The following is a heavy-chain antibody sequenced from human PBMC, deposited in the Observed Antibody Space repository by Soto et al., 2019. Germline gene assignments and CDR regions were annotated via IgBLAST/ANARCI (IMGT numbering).Heavy chain of an antibody. J-gene: IGHJ6*02. CDR3: AKADSSDYKYYYGLDV. CDR2: VSGSGDYT. Sequence: EGQLLESGGGLVQPGGSLRVSCAASGFTFSSYAMSWVRQAPGKGLEWVSGVSGSGDYTNYADSVKGRFTISRDNSKNMLFLQINSLRAEDTAVYYCAKADSSDYKYYYGLDVWGQGTTVTVSS. CDR1: GFTFSSYA. D-gene: IGHD3-22*01. V-gene: IGHV3-23*01.